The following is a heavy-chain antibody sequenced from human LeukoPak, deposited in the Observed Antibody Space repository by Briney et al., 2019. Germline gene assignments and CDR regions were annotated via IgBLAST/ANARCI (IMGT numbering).Heavy chain of an antibody. CDR1: GFTLSSKV. CDR2: IIRDGTGT. J-gene: IGHJ3*02. Sequence: GGSLRLSCAASGFTLSSKVMHWVRQAPGTGLVWVSRIIRDGTGTDYADSVKGRFTISRDIATNTLYLQMNSLRAEDTAVYYCARAVGYGAGSYGFDIWDQGTTVTVSS. V-gene: IGHV3-74*01. CDR3: ARAVGYGAGSYGFDI. D-gene: IGHD3-10*01.